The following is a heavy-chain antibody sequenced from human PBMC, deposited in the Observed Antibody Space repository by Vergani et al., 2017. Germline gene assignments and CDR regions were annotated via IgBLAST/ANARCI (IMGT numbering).Heavy chain of an antibody. J-gene: IGHJ4*02. CDR1: GYSFTSYW. V-gene: IGHV5-51*01. CDR2: IYPGDSDT. Sequence: EVQLVQSGAEVKKPGESLTISCKGSGYSFTSYWIGWVRQMPGKGLEWMGIIYPGDSDTRYSPSFQGQVTISADKSISTAYLQWSSLKASDTAVYYCARRRHCGGDCYSHFDYWGQGTLVTVSS. D-gene: IGHD2-21*02. CDR3: ARRRHCGGDCYSHFDY.